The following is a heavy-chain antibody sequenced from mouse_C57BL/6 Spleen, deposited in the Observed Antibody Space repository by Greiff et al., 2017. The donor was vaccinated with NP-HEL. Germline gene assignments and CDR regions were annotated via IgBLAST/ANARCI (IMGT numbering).Heavy chain of an antibody. V-gene: IGHV1-9*01. Sequence: QVQLQQSGAELMKPGASVKLSCKATGYTFTGYWIEWVKQRPGHGLEWIGEILPGSGSTNYNQKFKDKATLTVDKSSSTAYMQLSSLTSEDSAVYYCARSYYGSSYGYFDYWGQGTTLTVSS. J-gene: IGHJ2*01. D-gene: IGHD1-1*01. CDR3: ARSYYGSSYGYFDY. CDR1: GYTFTGYW. CDR2: ILPGSGST.